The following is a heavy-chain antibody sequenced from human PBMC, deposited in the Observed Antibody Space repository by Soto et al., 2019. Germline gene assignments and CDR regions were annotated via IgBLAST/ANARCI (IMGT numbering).Heavy chain of an antibody. CDR2: IDPSDSYT. CDR1: GYSFTSYW. V-gene: IGHV5-10-1*01. J-gene: IGHJ4*02. D-gene: IGHD3-3*01. Sequence: PGESLKISCKGSGYSFTSYWISWVRQMPGKGLEWMGRIDPSDSYTNYSPSFQGHVTISADKSISTAYLQWSSLKASDTAMYYCARLYDFWSSYPYFDYRGQEPLVTVSS. CDR3: ARLYDFWSSYPYFDY.